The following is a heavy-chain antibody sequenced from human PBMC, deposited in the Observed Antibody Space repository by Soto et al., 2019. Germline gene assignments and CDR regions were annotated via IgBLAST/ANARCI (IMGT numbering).Heavy chain of an antibody. D-gene: IGHD3-9*01. CDR3: ARDHKESYDILTGYPGDRCYYYGMDV. J-gene: IGHJ6*02. CDR2: IYYSGST. Sequence: PSETLSLTCTVSGGSISSYYWSWIRQPPGKGLEWIGYIYYSGSTNYNPSLKSRVTISVDTSKNQFSLKLSSVTAADTAVYYCARDHKESYDILTGYPGDRCYYYGMDVWGQGTTVTVSS. V-gene: IGHV4-59*01. CDR1: GGSISSYY.